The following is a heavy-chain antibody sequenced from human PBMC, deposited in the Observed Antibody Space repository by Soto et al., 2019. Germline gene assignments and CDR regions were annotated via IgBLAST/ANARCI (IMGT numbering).Heavy chain of an antibody. CDR3: AKELKSSSSWYEFAY. Sequence: EVPLVESGGGLVQPGRSLRLSCAASGFTFDDYAMHWVRQAPGKGLEWVSGISWNSGSIGYADSVKGRFTISRDNAKNTLCLPMNSLRAEDTALYYCAKELKSSSSWYEFAYWGQGTLVTVS. V-gene: IGHV3-9*01. D-gene: IGHD6-13*01. CDR2: ISWNSGSI. CDR1: GFTFDDYA. J-gene: IGHJ4*02.